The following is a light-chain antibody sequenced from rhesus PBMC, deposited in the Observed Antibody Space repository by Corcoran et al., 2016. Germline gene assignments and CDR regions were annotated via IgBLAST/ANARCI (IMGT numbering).Light chain of an antibody. CDR1: QSLSNY. V-gene: IGKV1S9*01. CDR3: QQGYSYPYS. J-gene: IGKJ2*01. CDR2: RAS. Sequence: DIQMTQSPSSLSASVGARVTITCQASQSLSNYLNWYQQKPGKIPKLLIYRASSLQSGIPSRFSGSGSGTDFTLTISSLQPEDFATYYCQQGYSYPYSFGQGTKVEIK.